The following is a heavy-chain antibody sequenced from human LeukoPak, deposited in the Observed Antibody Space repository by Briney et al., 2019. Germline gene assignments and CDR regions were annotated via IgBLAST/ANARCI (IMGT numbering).Heavy chain of an antibody. CDR3: ARHPGRYYYGMDV. V-gene: IGHV4-39*01. CDR1: GGSISDSNYY. CDR2: IYYSGST. Sequence: KPSETLSLTCTVSGGSISDSNYYWGWIRQPPGQGLEWIGSIYYSGSTYHNPSLKCRVTLSVDTSKNQFSLRLSSVTATDTSVYFCARHPGRYYYGMDVWGQGTTITVSS. J-gene: IGHJ6*02.